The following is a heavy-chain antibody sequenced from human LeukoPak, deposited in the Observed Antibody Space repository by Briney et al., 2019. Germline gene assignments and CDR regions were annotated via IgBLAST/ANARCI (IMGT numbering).Heavy chain of an antibody. Sequence: GGSLRLSCAASGFTFSDYYMSWIRQAPGKGLEWLSYISSSGTTIYYADSVKGRFAISRDNAKNSLYLQMNSLRAEDTAVYYCVRDRCYSTNWRGEGDYFDYWGQGTLVTVSS. CDR3: VRDRCYSTNWRGEGDYFDY. V-gene: IGHV3-11*01. D-gene: IGHD6-13*01. CDR2: ISSSGTTI. CDR1: GFTFSDYY. J-gene: IGHJ4*02.